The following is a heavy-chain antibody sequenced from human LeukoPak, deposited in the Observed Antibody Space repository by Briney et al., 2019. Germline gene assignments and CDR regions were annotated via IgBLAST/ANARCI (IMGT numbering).Heavy chain of an antibody. CDR1: GGSISGSSYY. Sequence: SETLSLTCTVSGGSISGSSYYWGWIRQPPGKGLEWIGSIYYSGSTYYNPSLKSRVTISVDTSKNQFSLKLSSVTAADTAVYYCARRPGIAAAGSGVYFDYWGQGTLVTVSS. V-gene: IGHV4-39*07. J-gene: IGHJ4*02. CDR2: IYYSGST. CDR3: ARRPGIAAAGSGVYFDY. D-gene: IGHD6-13*01.